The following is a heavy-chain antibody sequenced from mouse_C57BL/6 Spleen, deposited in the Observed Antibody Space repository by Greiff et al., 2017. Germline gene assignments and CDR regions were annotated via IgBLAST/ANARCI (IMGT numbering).Heavy chain of an antibody. CDR2: IDPSDSYT. J-gene: IGHJ2*01. D-gene: IGHD1-1*01. Sequence: VQLQQPGAELVRPGTSVKLSCKASGYTFTSYWMHWVKQRPGQGLEWIGVIDPSDSYTNYNQKFKGKATLTVDTSSSTAYMQLSSLTSEDSAVYDCCLYYYGSSKDDYWGQGTTLTVSS. V-gene: IGHV1-59*01. CDR3: CLYYYGSSKDDY. CDR1: GYTFTSYW.